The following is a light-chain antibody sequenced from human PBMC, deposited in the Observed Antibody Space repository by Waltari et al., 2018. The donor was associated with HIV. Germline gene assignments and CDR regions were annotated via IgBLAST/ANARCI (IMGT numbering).Light chain of an antibody. CDR1: QSLLHSNGYNY. Sequence: DIVMTQSPLSLPVTPGEPASISCRSSQSLLHSNGYNYLDWYLQKPGQSPQLLIYLGSYRASGVPDRFSGSGSGTDFTLKISRGEAEDVGVYYCMQALQTPTFGQGTKVEIK. CDR2: LGS. V-gene: IGKV2-28*01. CDR3: MQALQTPT. J-gene: IGKJ1*01.